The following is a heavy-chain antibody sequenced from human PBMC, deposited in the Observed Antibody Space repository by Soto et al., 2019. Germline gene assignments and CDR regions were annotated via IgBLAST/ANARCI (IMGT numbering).Heavy chain of an antibody. CDR2: ISVSGGST. CDR3: AKERRKLEPRADNWFDP. J-gene: IGHJ5*02. V-gene: IGHV3-23*01. Sequence: GGSLRLSCAASGFTFSSYAMSWVRQAPGKGLEWVSAISVSGGSTYYADSVKGRFTISRDNSKNTLYLQMNSLRAEDTAVYYCAKERRKLEPRADNWFDPWGQGTLVTVSS. CDR1: GFTFSSYA. D-gene: IGHD1-1*01.